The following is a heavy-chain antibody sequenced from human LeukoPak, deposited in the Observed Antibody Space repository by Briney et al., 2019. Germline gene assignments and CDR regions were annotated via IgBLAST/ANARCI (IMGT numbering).Heavy chain of an antibody. J-gene: IGHJ4*02. Sequence: SQTLSLTCTVSGGSISSGSYYWSWIRQPAGKGLEWIGRIYTSGSTNYNPSLKSRVTMSVDTSKNQFSLKLSSVTAADTAVYYCARGPWNLDYWGQGTLVTVSS. V-gene: IGHV4-61*02. CDR2: IYTSGST. CDR3: ARGPWNLDY. CDR1: GGSISSGSYY. D-gene: IGHD1-1*01.